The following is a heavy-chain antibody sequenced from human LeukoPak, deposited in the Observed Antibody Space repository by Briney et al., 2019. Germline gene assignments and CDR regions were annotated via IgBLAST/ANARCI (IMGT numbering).Heavy chain of an antibody. CDR1: GFTFSSYG. Sequence: PGGSLRLSCAASGFTFSSYGMHWVRQAPGKGLEWVAVISYDGSNKYYADSVKGRFTISRDNSKNTLYLQMNSLRAEDTAVYYCAKVEGSWYGGNSYFDYWGQGTLVTVSS. J-gene: IGHJ4*02. V-gene: IGHV3-30*18. CDR3: AKVEGSWYGGNSYFDY. CDR2: ISYDGSNK. D-gene: IGHD4-23*01.